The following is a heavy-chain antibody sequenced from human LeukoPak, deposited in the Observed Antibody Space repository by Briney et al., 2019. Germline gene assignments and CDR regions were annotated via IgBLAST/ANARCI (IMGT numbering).Heavy chain of an antibody. CDR3: ARAVRPIAAANY. CDR2: IRAYNGNT. J-gene: IGHJ4*02. Sequence: GSVKLSCKASGYTFTSYGISWVRQAPGQGLEWMGWIRAYNGNTNYAQKLQGRVTMPTDTSTSTASMEQRSPRSDHTAVYYCARAVRPIAAANYWGQGTLVTVSS. D-gene: IGHD6-13*01. CDR1: GYTFTSYG. V-gene: IGHV1-18*01.